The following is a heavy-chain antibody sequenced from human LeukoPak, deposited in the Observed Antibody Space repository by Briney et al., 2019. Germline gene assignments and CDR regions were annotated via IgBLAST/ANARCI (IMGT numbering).Heavy chain of an antibody. CDR1: GYTFTNYA. CDR2: INPNTGNP. D-gene: IGHD2-2*01. CDR3: ARNQYCSSTNCYGGRGALDF. J-gene: IGHJ4*02. Sequence: ASVKVSCKASGYTFTNYALNWVRQAPGQGLEWMGWINPNTGNPTYAQGFTRRFVFSLDTSVSTAYLQISSLKAEDTALYYCARNQYCSSTNCYGGRGALDFWGQGTLLTVSS. V-gene: IGHV7-4-1*02.